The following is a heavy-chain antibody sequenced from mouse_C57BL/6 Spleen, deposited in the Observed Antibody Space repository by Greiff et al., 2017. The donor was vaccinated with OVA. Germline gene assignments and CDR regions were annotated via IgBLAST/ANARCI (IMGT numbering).Heavy chain of an antibody. CDR1: GYTFTDYY. Sequence: EVQLQESGPVLVKPGASVKMSCKASGYTFTDYYMNWVKQSHGRSLEWIGVINPYNGGTSSNQKFKGKATLTVVKSSRPAYMELNRLTSEDSAVYYCERGSYAMDDWGQGTAVTGSS. CDR3: ERGSYAMDD. J-gene: IGHJ4*01. CDR2: INPYNGGT. V-gene: IGHV1-19*01.